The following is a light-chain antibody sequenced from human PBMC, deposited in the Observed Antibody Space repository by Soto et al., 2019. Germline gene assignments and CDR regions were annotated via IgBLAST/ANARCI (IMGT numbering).Light chain of an antibody. CDR1: SFDIGNNY. Sequence: QSALTQPPSVSAAPGQKVTISCSGSSFDIGNNYVSWYQHLPGTAPKLLIYENNKRPSGIPDRFSGSKSGTSATLGITGLQTGDEADYYCGTWDNSLSADVFGTGTKLTVL. CDR3: GTWDNSLSADV. CDR2: ENN. V-gene: IGLV1-51*02. J-gene: IGLJ1*01.